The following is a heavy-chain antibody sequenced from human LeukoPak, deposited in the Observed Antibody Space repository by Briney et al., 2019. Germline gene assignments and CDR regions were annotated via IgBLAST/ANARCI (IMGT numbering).Heavy chain of an antibody. V-gene: IGHV3-33*06. CDR3: AKGGKWDVTPFDY. D-gene: IGHD1-26*01. Sequence: QSGGSLRLSCAASRFTFSSYGMHWVRQAPGKGLEWVAVIWYDGSNKYYADSVKGRFTISRDNSKNTLYLQVNSLRAEDTAVYYCAKGGKWDVTPFDYWGQGTLVTVSS. CDR1: RFTFSSYG. J-gene: IGHJ4*02. CDR2: IWYDGSNK.